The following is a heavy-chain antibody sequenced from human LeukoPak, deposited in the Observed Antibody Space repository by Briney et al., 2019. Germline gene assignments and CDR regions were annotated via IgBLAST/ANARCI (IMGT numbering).Heavy chain of an antibody. Sequence: PGGSLRLSCAASGFTFGTYAMTWVRQAPGKGLEWVSGIAGNGGSTYYADSVKGRFTISRDNSQNTLYLQMNSLRAEDTAVYYCAKDSETIALREIFDYWGRGTLVTVSS. J-gene: IGHJ4*02. CDR3: AKDSETIALREIFDY. CDR2: IAGNGGST. CDR1: GFTFGTYA. D-gene: IGHD1-14*01. V-gene: IGHV3-23*01.